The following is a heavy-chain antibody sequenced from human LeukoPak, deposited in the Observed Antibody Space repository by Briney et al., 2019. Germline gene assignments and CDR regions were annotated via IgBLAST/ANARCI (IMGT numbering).Heavy chain of an antibody. CDR1: GGSISSGSYY. V-gene: IGHV4-39*07. CDR3: ARSRTGYQFDY. D-gene: IGHD7-27*01. CDR2: IYYSGST. J-gene: IGHJ4*02. Sequence: SETLSLTCTVSGGSISSGSYYWSWIRQPPGKGLEWIGSIYYSGSTYYNPSLKSRVTISVDTSKNQFSLKLSSVTAADTAVYYCARSRTGYQFDYWGQGTLVTVSS.